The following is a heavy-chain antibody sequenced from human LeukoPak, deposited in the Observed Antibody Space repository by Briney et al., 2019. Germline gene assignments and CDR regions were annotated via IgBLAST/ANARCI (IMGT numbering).Heavy chain of an antibody. V-gene: IGHV3-7*01. Sequence: GGSLRLSCAASGFTFSSYWMSWVRQAPGKGLEWVANIKQDGSEKYYVDSVKGRFTISRDNAKNSLYLQMNSLRAEDTAVYYCARDGPGSIAAGSSYWGQGTLVTVSS. CDR2: IKQDGSEK. CDR3: ARDGPGSIAAGSSY. D-gene: IGHD6-13*01. CDR1: GFTFSSYW. J-gene: IGHJ4*02.